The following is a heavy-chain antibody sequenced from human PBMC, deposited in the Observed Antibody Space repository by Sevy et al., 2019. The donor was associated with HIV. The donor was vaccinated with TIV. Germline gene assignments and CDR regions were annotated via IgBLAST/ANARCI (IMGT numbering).Heavy chain of an antibody. D-gene: IGHD3-3*01. V-gene: IGHV3-30*18. CDR2: ISYDGSNK. CDR1: GFTFSSYG. Sequence: GGSLRLSCAASGFTFSSYGMHWVRQAPGKGLEWVAVISYDGSNKYYADSVKGRFTISRDNSKNTLYLQMNSLRAGDTAVYYCAKRRQLRFLEWSHLAYWGQGTLVTVSS. J-gene: IGHJ4*02. CDR3: AKRRQLRFLEWSHLAY.